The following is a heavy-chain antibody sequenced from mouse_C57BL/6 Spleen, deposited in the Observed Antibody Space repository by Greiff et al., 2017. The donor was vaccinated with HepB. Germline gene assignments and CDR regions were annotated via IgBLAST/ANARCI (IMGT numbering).Heavy chain of an antibody. V-gene: IGHV1-69*01. CDR2: IDPSDSYI. D-gene: IGHD2-5*01. CDR3: ARSYSNWFAY. J-gene: IGHJ3*01. CDR1: GYTFTSYW. Sequence: QVQLQQPGAELVMPGASVKLSCKASGYTFTSYWMHWVKQRPGQGLEWIGEIDPSDSYINYNQKFKGKSTLTVDKSSSTAYMQLSSLTSEDSAVYYCARSYSNWFAYWGQGTLVTVSA.